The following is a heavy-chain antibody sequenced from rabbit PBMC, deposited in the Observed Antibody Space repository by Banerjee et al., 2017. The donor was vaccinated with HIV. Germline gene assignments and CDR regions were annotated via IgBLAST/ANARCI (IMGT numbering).Heavy chain of an antibody. CDR3: AQDSKYASYADYGYSVGFYF. D-gene: IGHD6-1*01. Sequence: QQKESGGGLVQPGGSLKLSCKASGFDFSSSDWMSWVRQATGKGLEWIGIIATGNGSTHYASWVNGRFALSNDNAQNTLYLQLNSFTAADSATYVCAQDSKYASYADYGYSVGFYFLGQGTLVTVS. V-gene: IGHV1S7*01. J-gene: IGHJ4*01. CDR2: IATGNGST. CDR1: GFDFSSSD.